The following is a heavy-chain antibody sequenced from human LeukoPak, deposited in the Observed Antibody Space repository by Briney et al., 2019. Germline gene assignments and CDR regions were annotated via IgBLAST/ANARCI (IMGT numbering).Heavy chain of an antibody. CDR1: GYTFTGYY. CDR3: ARDLGYYGSGSYLTL. CDR2: INPNSGGT. Sequence: ASVKVSCTASGYTFTGYYMHWVRQAPGQGLEWMGWINPNSGGTNYAQKFQGRVTMTRDTSISTAYMELSRLRSDDAAVYYCARDLGYYGSGSYLTLWGQGTLVTVSS. D-gene: IGHD3-10*01. V-gene: IGHV1-2*02. J-gene: IGHJ4*02.